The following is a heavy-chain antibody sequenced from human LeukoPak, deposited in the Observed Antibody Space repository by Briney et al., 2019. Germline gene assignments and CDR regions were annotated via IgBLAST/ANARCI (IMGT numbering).Heavy chain of an antibody. CDR3: AKDRGYGDYAADFDY. V-gene: IGHV3-33*06. J-gene: IGHJ4*02. CDR1: GFTFSSYG. Sequence: SGGSLRLSCAASGFTFSSYGMHWVRQAPGKGLEWVAVIWYDGSNKYYAGSVKGRFTISRDNSKNTLYLQMNSLRAEDTAVYYCAKDRGYGDYAADFDYWGQGTLVTVSS. D-gene: IGHD4-17*01. CDR2: IWYDGSNK.